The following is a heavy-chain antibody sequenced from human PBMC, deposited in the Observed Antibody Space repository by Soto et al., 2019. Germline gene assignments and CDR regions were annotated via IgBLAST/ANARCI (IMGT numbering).Heavy chain of an antibody. CDR3: ASGSAPDVEY. V-gene: IGHV1-69*02. J-gene: IGHJ4*02. CDR1: GGSFSKYS. CDR2: IIPYLGVI. Sequence: QVPLVQSGAEVKKPGSSVKVSCKASGGSFSKYSISWIRQAPGQGLEWMGRIIPYLGVITYAQKFKGRVTISADEFTGTGHMELNSLGSEDPATYFFASGSAPDVEYWGQGSLITVS. D-gene: IGHD3-10*01.